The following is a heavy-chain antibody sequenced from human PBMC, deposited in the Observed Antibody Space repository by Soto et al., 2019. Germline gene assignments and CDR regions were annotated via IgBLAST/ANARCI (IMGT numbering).Heavy chain of an antibody. CDR2: IYYSGST. J-gene: IGHJ6*02. CDR3: ARDTGTGGSGYGGGGGFYYYYGMDV. CDR1: GGSISSYY. Sequence: QVQLQESGPGLVKPSETLSLTCTVSGGSISSYYWSWIRQPPGKGLEWIGYIYYSGSTNYNPSLMSRVSISVDTYKNKFSLKLSSGTAADRAVYYCARDTGTGGSGYGGGGGFYYYYGMDVWGQGTTVTVSS. V-gene: IGHV4-59*01. D-gene: IGHD4-17*01.